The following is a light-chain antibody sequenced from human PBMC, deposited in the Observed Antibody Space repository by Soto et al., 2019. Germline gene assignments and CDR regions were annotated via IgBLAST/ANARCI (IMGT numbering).Light chain of an antibody. CDR1: QSVSSNN. CDR3: QQYGSSPFT. Sequence: EIVLTQSPGTLSLSPGERATLSCRASQSVSSNNLAWYQQRPGQAPRVVIYGASTRATGIPERFSGSGSGTDFTLTISILEPEDFAVYYCQQYGSSPFTFGPGTKVDIK. J-gene: IGKJ3*01. CDR2: GAS. V-gene: IGKV3-20*01.